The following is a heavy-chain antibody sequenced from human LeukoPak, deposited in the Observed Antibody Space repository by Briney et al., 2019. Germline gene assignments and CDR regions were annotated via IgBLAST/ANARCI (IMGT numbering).Heavy chain of an antibody. V-gene: IGHV3-48*04. J-gene: IGHJ4*02. Sequence: GGSLRLSCAASGFIFSDYSMNWVRQAPGKGLEWISYIRYGGSSIYYADSVKGRFTVSTDNAKNSLYLQMTSLRAEDTAVYYCASSWGSAIDFWGQGTLVTVSS. CDR3: ASSWGSAIDF. D-gene: IGHD3-16*01. CDR1: GFIFSDYS. CDR2: IRYGGSSI.